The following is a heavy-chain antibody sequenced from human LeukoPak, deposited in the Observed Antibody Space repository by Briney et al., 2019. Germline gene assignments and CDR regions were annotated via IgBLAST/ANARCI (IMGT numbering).Heavy chain of an antibody. CDR2: INRVDSDT. CDR3: ARRFCSGGTCYFFDQ. V-gene: IGHV5-51*01. Sequence: GEPLKISCKATGYTFTSHWIGWVRQMPGKGLEWVGIINRVDSDTRYSPSFQGQVTISADESITTAYLQWSSLQASDTAMFYCARRFCSGGTCYFFDQWGQGTLVTVSS. D-gene: IGHD2-15*01. CDR1: GYTFTSHW. J-gene: IGHJ4*02.